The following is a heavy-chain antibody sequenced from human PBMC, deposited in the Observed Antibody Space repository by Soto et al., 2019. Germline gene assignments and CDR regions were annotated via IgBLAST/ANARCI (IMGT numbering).Heavy chain of an antibody. CDR1: GFTFSSYD. CDR2: IGIVGDT. V-gene: IGHV3-13*04. Sequence: GGSLRLSCAASGFTFSSYDMHWVRQPTGKGLEWVAAIGIVGDTYYPGSVQGRFTISRENAKNSLYLQMNSLRAGDTAVYYCARVLRGYSGFEDYFDYWGQGALVTVSS. D-gene: IGHD5-12*01. CDR3: ARVLRGYSGFEDYFDY. J-gene: IGHJ4*02.